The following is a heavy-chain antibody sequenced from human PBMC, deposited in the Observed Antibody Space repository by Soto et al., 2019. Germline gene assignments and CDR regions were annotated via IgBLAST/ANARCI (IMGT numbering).Heavy chain of an antibody. CDR1: GFTFSTYW. J-gene: IGHJ4*02. CDR3: ARDRRWNDY. V-gene: IGHV3-74*01. Sequence: PGGSLRLSCAASGFTFSTYWMHWVRQAPGKGLVWVSRINGDGSSTGYADSVKGRFTISRDNAKNTLYLQMNSLTAEDTAVYYCARDRRWNDYWGQGTLVTVSS. D-gene: IGHD1-1*01. CDR2: INGDGSST.